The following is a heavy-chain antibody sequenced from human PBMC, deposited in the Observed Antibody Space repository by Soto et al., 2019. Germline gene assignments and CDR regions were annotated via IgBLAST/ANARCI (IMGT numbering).Heavy chain of an antibody. CDR1: GGTFSSYA. CDR2: IIPIFGTA. CDR3: ARNCISTSCYPYYYYGMDV. D-gene: IGHD2-2*01. V-gene: IGHV1-69*12. J-gene: IGHJ6*02. Sequence: QVQLVQSGAEVKKPGSSVKVSCKASGGTFSSYAISWVRQAPGQGLEWMGGIIPIFGTANYAQKFQGRVTITEDESTSTAYMELSSLRSEDTAVYYCARNCISTSCYPYYYYGMDVWGQGTTVTVSS.